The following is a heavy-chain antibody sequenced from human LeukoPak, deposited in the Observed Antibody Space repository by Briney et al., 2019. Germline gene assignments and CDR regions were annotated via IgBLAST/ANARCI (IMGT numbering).Heavy chain of an antibody. J-gene: IGHJ3*02. CDR2: INPNSGGT. V-gene: IGHV1-2*06. Sequence: ASVKVSCKASGYTLTGYYMHWVRQAPGQGLEWMGRINPNSGGTNYAQKFQGRVTMTRDTSISTAYMELSRLRSDDTAVYYCARVDIVVVPAARGIAAAVSAFDIWGQGTMVTVSS. D-gene: IGHD2-2*03. CDR3: ARVDIVVVPAARGIAAAVSAFDI. CDR1: GYTLTGYY.